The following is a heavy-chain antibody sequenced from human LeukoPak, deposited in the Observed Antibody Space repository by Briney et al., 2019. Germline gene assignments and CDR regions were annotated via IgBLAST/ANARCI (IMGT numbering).Heavy chain of an antibody. CDR3: ARYGDYDYYYYYMDV. J-gene: IGHJ6*03. CDR1: GGTFSNYA. CDR2: ISAYNGNT. Sequence: ASVKVSCKASGGTFSNYAISWVRQAPGQGLEWMGWISAYNGNTNYAQKLQGRVTMTTDTSTSTAYMELRSLRSDDTAVYYCARYGDYDYYYYYMDVWGKGTTVTISS. V-gene: IGHV1-18*01. D-gene: IGHD4-17*01.